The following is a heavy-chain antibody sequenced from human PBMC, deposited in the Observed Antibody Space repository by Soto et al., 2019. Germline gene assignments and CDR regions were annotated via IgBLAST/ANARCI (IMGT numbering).Heavy chain of an antibody. D-gene: IGHD3-16*01. Sequence: ASVKVSCKASGYTFTGYYMHWVRQAPGQGLEWMGWINPNSGGTNYAQKFQGWVTMTRDASISTAYMELSRLRSDDTAVYYCAREGGRLLSDYYYGMDVWGQGTTVTVSS. CDR2: INPNSGGT. CDR3: AREGGRLLSDYYYGMDV. J-gene: IGHJ6*02. CDR1: GYTFTGYY. V-gene: IGHV1-2*04.